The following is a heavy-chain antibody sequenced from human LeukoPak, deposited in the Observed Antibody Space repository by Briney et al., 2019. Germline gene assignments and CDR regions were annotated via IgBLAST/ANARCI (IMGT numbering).Heavy chain of an antibody. V-gene: IGHV5-51*01. CDR2: IYPGDSDT. CDR3: ARTYCGGDCYYSYFDY. D-gene: IGHD2-21*02. Sequence: GESLKISCKGSGYSFTTYWIGWVRQMPGKGLEWMGIIYPGDSDTRYSPSFQGQVTISADKSISAAYLQWSSLKASDTAMYYCARTYCGGDCYYSYFDYWGQGTLVTVSS. CDR1: GYSFTTYW. J-gene: IGHJ4*02.